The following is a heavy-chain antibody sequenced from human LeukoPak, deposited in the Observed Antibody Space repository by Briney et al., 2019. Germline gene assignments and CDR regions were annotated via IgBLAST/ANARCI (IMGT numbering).Heavy chain of an antibody. Sequence: ASVKVSCKASGYETSGYTFHKYGLTWVRQAPGQGLAWMGWISVDTGNTNYAQNLQGRLTMTTDTSTRTAYMELRSLTSDDTAVYYCARLRYGSNTLDNWGQGTLVTVSS. CDR1: GYTFHKYG. CDR2: ISVDTGNT. V-gene: IGHV1-18*01. CDR3: ARLRYGSNTLDN. D-gene: IGHD4-23*01. J-gene: IGHJ4*02.